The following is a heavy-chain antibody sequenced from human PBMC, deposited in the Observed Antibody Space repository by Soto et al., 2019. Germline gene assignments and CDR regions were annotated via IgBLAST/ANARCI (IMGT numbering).Heavy chain of an antibody. CDR2: INPSGGST. J-gene: IGHJ4*02. CDR1: GYTFTSYY. Sequence: ASVKVSYKASGYTFTSYYMHWVRQAPGQGLEWMGIINPSGGSTSYAQKFQGRVTMTRDTSTSTVYMELSSLRSEDTAVYYCARDLRADALDYWGQGTLVTVSS. CDR3: ARDLRADALDY. V-gene: IGHV1-46*01. D-gene: IGHD2-2*01.